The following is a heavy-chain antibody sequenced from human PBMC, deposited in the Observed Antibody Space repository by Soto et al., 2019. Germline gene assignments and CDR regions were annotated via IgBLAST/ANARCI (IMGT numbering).Heavy chain of an antibody. J-gene: IGHJ4*02. CDR3: ARGFSGYYSSLDY. CDR2: IIPTFGAA. V-gene: IGHV1-69*01. CDR1: GGSFSSDA. Sequence: QVHLVQSGAEMKRPGSSVKVSCEASGGSFSSDAITWVRQVPGQGLEWMGGIIPTFGAANYGRQFQGRVTISADESTRTVYMELSSLRFDDTAVYYCARGFSGYYSSLDYWGQGTLVTVSS. D-gene: IGHD5-12*01.